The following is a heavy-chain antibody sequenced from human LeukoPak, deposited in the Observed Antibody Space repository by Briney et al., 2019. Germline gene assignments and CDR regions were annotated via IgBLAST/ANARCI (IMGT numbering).Heavy chain of an antibody. V-gene: IGHV3-23*01. CDR3: AKFYYDSSGYPDY. CDR2: ISGSGGST. CDR1: GFTFSSYG. D-gene: IGHD3-22*01. Sequence: GGSLRLSCAASGFTFSSYGMHWVRQAPGKGLEWVSAISGSGGSTYYADSVKGRFTISRDNSKNTLYLQMNSLRAEDTAVYYCAKFYYDSSGYPDYWGQGTLVTVSS. J-gene: IGHJ4*02.